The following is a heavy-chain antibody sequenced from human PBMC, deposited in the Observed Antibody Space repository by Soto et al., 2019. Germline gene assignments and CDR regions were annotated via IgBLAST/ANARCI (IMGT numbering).Heavy chain of an antibody. J-gene: IGHJ3*02. CDR2: ITPVNGNT. Sequence: QMQLVQSGAEVKKTGSSVKVSCKASGYTFTYRYLHWVRQAPGQALERLGWITPVNGNTNYAQKFRDRVTITRDRSMSTAYMELSSLRSEDTAMYYCARGYCSGGSCRDDDFDIWGQGTMVTVSS. D-gene: IGHD2-15*01. CDR3: ARGYCSGGSCRDDDFDI. V-gene: IGHV1-45*02. CDR1: GYTFTYRY.